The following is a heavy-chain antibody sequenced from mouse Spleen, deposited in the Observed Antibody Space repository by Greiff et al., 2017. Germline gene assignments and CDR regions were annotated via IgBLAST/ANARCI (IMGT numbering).Heavy chain of an antibody. V-gene: IGHV5-15*01. CDR1: GFTFSDYG. CDR2: ISNLAYSI. Sequence: EVMLVESGGGLVKPGGSLKLSCAASGFTFSDYGMAWVRQAPGKGPEWVAFISNLAYSIYYADTVTGRFTISRENAKNTLYLEMSSLRSEDTAMYYCARRGLNYAMDYWGQGTSVTVSS. J-gene: IGHJ4*01. D-gene: IGHD2-2*01. CDR3: ARRGLNYAMDY.